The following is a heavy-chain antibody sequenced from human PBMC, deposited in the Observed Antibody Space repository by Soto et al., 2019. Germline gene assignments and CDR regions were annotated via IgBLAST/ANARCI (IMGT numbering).Heavy chain of an antibody. CDR2: ISSSSDYI. CDR1: GFTFRSYS. D-gene: IGHD4-17*01. CDR3: AREADYGENWFDP. Sequence: EVQLVESGGGLVKPGGSLRLSCATSGFTFRSYSMNWVRQAPGKGLEWVSSISSSSDYIYYADSVKGRFTISRDNAKNSLYLQMNSLRAEDTAVYYCAREADYGENWFDPWGQGALVTVSS. V-gene: IGHV3-21*01. J-gene: IGHJ5*02.